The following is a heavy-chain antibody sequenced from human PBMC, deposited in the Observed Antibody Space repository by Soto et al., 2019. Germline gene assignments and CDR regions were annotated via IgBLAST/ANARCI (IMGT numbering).Heavy chain of an antibody. CDR3: ARGGYYDSSGSRNYHYYGMNV. J-gene: IGHJ6*02. Sequence: GASVKVSCKASGYTFSSYGINWVPQAPGQGLEWLGWISPYDGNTKYAQILQGRVSMTTDTSTKTAYMEVRSLRSDDTAVYYCARGGYYDSSGSRNYHYYGMNVWGQGTTVTVSS. D-gene: IGHD3-22*01. CDR2: ISPYDGNT. V-gene: IGHV1-18*01. CDR1: GYTFSSYG.